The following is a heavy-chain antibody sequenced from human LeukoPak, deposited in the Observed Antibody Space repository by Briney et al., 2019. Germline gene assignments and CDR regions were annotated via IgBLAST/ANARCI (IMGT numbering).Heavy chain of an antibody. V-gene: IGHV3-74*01. CDR3: TTGPSYGYEW. CDR1: GMTFNNHW. D-gene: IGHD3-16*01. Sequence: GGSLRLSCGASGMTFNNHWMHWVRQAPGKGLVGVSLIKTDGRTTIYADSVKGRITISRDNGKSTLYLQMNSLRAEDTAIYYCTTGPSYGYEWWGQGTVVTVSS. J-gene: IGHJ4*02. CDR2: IKTDGRTT.